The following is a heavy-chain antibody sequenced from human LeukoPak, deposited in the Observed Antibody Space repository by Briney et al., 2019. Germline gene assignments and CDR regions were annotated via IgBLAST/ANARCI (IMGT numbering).Heavy chain of an antibody. D-gene: IGHD6-19*01. Sequence: PSETLSLTCTVSGVSLVSYYWTWIRQPPGKGLEWIGYIYYSGSTNYNPSLKSRVTISLDTSKNQFSLKLSSVTAADTAVYYCARIAVSSGWGYFDYWGQGTLVTASS. CDR2: IYYSGST. CDR1: GVSLVSYY. CDR3: ARIAVSSGWGYFDY. V-gene: IGHV4-59*01. J-gene: IGHJ4*02.